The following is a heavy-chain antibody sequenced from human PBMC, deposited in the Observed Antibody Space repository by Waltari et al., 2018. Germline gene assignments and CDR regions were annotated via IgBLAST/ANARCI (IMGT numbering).Heavy chain of an antibody. V-gene: IGHV5-51*01. J-gene: IGHJ4*02. D-gene: IGHD3-10*01. Sequence: EVQLVQSGAEVKKPGESLRISCEGSGYTFANYWIGWVRQTPDKGRAWMGIICPDDSDTRYRPSFQGQVTISVDKSINTAYLQWNSLKASDTAVYFCARPSWSRALWYGDFWGQGTVVTVSS. CDR1: GYTFANYW. CDR2: ICPDDSDT. CDR3: ARPSWSRALWYGDF.